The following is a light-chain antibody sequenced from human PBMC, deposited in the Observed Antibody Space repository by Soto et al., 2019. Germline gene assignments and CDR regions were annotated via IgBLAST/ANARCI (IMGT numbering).Light chain of an antibody. V-gene: IGLV2-14*01. Sequence: QSVLTQPASVSGSPGQSITISCTGTSSDVGGYNFVSWYQQHPDKAPKLMIYDVTNRPSGVSNRFSGSKSGTTASLTISGLQAEDEADYYCSSYTSISTYVFGTGTKLTVL. J-gene: IGLJ1*01. CDR2: DVT. CDR3: SSYTSISTYV. CDR1: SSDVGGYNF.